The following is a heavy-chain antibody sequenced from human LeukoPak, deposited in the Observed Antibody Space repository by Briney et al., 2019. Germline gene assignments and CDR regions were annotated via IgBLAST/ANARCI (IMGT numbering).Heavy chain of an antibody. J-gene: IGHJ4*02. CDR3: AKPFRGYSYGN. V-gene: IGHV3-30*18. D-gene: IGHD5-18*01. CDR1: GFTFSSYG. CDR2: ISYDGSNK. Sequence: PGRSLRLSCAASGFTFSSYGMYWVRQAPGKGLEWVAVISYDGSNKYYADSVKGRFTISRDNSKNTLYLQMNSLRAEDTAVYYCAKPFRGYSYGNWGQGTLVTVSS.